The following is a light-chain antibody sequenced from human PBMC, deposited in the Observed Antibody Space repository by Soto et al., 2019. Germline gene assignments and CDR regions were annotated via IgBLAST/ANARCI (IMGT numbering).Light chain of an antibody. CDR3: QQYNNWPPHT. CDR2: GAS. V-gene: IGKV3-15*01. J-gene: IGKJ2*01. CDR1: QSVSSN. Sequence: EIVMTQSPATLSVSPGERATLSCRASQSVSSNLAWYQQTPGQAPRLLIYGASTRATGIPARFSGSGSGTEFTLTISSLQSEYFAVYYCQQYNNWPPHTFGQGTKLEIK.